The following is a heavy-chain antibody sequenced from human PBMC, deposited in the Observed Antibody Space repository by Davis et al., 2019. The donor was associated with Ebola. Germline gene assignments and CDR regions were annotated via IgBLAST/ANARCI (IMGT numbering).Heavy chain of an antibody. V-gene: IGHV4-59*08. J-gene: IGHJ5*02. CDR3: ARWVVVTDGNWFDP. CDR1: SGSISGYY. CDR2: IYYSGST. Sequence: SETLSLTCTVSSGSISGYYWSWVRQPPGKGLEWIGYIYYSGSTNFNPSLKSRVTMSIDTSKNQFSLKLSSVTAADTAVYYCARWVVVTDGNWFDPWGQGTLVTVSS. D-gene: IGHD2-15*01.